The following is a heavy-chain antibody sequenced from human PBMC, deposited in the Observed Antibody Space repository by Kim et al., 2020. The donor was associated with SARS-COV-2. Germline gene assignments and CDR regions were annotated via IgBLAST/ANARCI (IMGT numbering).Heavy chain of an antibody. D-gene: IGHD3-10*02. CDR1: GGSISSGSYY. CDR3: ARDFPMFGWFDP. V-gene: IGHV4-61*02. Sequence: SETLSLTCTVSGGSISSGSYYWSWIRQPAGKGLEWIGRIYTSGSTNYNPSLKSRVTISVDTSKNQFSLKLSSVTAADTAVYYCARDFPMFGWFDPWGQGTLVTVSS. CDR2: IYTSGST. J-gene: IGHJ5*02.